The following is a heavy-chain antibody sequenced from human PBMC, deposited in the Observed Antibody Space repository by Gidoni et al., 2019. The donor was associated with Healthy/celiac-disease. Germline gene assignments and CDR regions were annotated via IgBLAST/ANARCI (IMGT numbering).Heavy chain of an antibody. D-gene: IGHD2-15*01. CDR3: ARDGANSGDYGMDV. V-gene: IGHV3-66*01. CDR1: GFTVSSNY. J-gene: IGHJ6*02. CDR2: IYSGGST. Sequence: EVQLVESGGGLVQPGGSLRLSCAASGFTVSSNYMSWVRQAPGKGLEWVSVIYSGGSTYYADSVKGRFTISRDNSKNTLYLQMNSLRAEDTAVYYCARDGANSGDYGMDVWGQGTTVTVSS.